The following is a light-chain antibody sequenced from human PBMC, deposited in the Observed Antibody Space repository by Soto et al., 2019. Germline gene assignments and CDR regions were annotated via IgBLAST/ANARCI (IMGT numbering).Light chain of an antibody. CDR1: SSDVGGYNY. V-gene: IGLV2-14*01. J-gene: IGLJ1*01. CDR2: HVS. Sequence: QSVLTQPASVSGSPGQSITISCTGTSSDVGGYNYVSWYQQYPGKAPKLMIYHVSNRPSGVSNRFSGSKSGNSASLTISGLKAEDEADYYCSSYTSTSTYVFGTGTKVTV. CDR3: SSYTSTSTYV.